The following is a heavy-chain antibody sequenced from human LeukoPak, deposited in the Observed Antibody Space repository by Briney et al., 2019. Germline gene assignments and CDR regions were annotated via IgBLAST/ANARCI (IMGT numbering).Heavy chain of an antibody. V-gene: IGHV1-18*04. CDR1: GYTFTGYY. CDR2: ISAYNGNT. Sequence: GASVTVSFKASGYTFTGYYMHWVRQAPGQGLEWMGWISAYNGNTNYAQKLQGRVTMTTDTSTSTAYMELRSLRSDDTAVYYCARGSSRKACYYYGMDVWGQGTTVTVSS. CDR3: ARGSSRKACYYYGMDV. D-gene: IGHD6-13*01. J-gene: IGHJ6*02.